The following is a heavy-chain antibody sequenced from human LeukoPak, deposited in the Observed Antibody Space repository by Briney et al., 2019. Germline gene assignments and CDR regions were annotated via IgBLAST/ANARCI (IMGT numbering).Heavy chain of an antibody. J-gene: IGHJ6*02. D-gene: IGHD2-2*01. CDR2: INHSGST. CDR3: ARPLSSTSCYSCPYGMDV. V-gene: IGHV4-34*01. CDR1: GGSFSGYY. Sequence: SETLSLTCAVYGGSFSGYYWSWIRQPPGKGLEWIGEINHSGSTNYNPSLKSRVTISVDTSKNQFSLKLSSVTAADTAVYYCARPLSSTSCYSCPYGMDVWGQGTTVTVSS.